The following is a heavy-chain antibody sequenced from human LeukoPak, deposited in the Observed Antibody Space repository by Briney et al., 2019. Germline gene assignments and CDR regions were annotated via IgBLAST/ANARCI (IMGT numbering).Heavy chain of an antibody. J-gene: IGHJ5*02. CDR3: ARVEYYYGSGSPIITNWFDP. D-gene: IGHD3-10*01. V-gene: IGHV1-8*01. CDR2: MNPNSGNT. CDR1: GYTFTSYD. Sequence: ASVKVSCKASGYTFTSYDINWVRQATGQGLEWMGWMNPNSGNTGYAQKFQGRVTITRNTSISTAYMELSSLRSEDTAVYYCARVEYYYGSGSPIITNWFDPWGQGTLVTVSS.